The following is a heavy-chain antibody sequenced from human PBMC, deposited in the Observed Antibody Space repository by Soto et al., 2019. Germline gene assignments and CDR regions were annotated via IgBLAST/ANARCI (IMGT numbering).Heavy chain of an antibody. V-gene: IGHV3-23*01. D-gene: IGHD2-2*01. J-gene: IGHJ4*02. CDR1: GFTFNTYA. CDR2: ISGSGDST. Sequence: EVQLLESGGGLVQPGGSLRLSCAASGFTFNTYAMNWVRQAPGKGLEWVSGISGSGDSTYYADSVQGQFTISRDNSKNILNLQMNSLRAEDTAVYYCASSRSGGCSGTSCYAYWGQGTLVIVSS. CDR3: ASSRSGGCSGTSCYAY.